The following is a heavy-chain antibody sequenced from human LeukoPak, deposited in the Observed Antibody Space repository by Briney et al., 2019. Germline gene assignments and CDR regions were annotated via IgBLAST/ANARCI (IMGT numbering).Heavy chain of an antibody. V-gene: IGHV4-34*01. D-gene: IGHD3-3*01. Sequence: SETLSLTCAVYGGSYSDYYWSWIRQHPGKGLEWIGEINHSGSTNYNPSLKSRVTISVDTSKNQFSPKLSSVTAADTAVYYCVIWIGTTSNDYWGQGTLVTLSS. CDR2: INHSGST. CDR3: VIWIGTTSNDY. J-gene: IGHJ4*02. CDR1: GGSYSDYY.